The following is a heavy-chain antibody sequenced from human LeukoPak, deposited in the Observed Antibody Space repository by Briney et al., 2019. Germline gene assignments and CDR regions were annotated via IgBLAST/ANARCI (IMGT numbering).Heavy chain of an antibody. D-gene: IGHD6-13*01. CDR3: ATHRSSWPIYYYYGMDV. Sequence: SVNVSCKASGGTFSSYAISWLRQAPGQGLEWMGRIIPILGIANYAQKFQGRVTITADKSTSAAYMELSSLRSEDTAVYYCATHRSSWPIYYYYGMDVWGQGTTVTVSS. J-gene: IGHJ6*02. CDR2: IIPILGIA. V-gene: IGHV1-69*04. CDR1: GGTFSSYA.